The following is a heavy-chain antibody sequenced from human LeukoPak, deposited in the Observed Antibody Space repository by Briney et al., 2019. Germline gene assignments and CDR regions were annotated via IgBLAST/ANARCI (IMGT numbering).Heavy chain of an antibody. CDR1: GYTFTELS. J-gene: IGHJ4*02. V-gene: IGHV1-24*01. D-gene: IGHD6-19*01. Sequence: ASVKVSCKVSGYTFTELSMHWVRQAPGKGLEWMGGFDPEDGDTIYAQKFQDRVTMTEDTSTDTAYMELSSLRSEDTAVYYCVTGQWPYYSPQYWGQGTLVTVSS. CDR2: FDPEDGDT. CDR3: VTGQWPYYSPQY.